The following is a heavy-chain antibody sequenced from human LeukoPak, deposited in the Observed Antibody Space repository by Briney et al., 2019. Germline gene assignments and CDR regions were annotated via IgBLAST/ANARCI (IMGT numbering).Heavy chain of an antibody. CDR1: GFTFSSYS. V-gene: IGHV3-21*01. CDR3: ARVYDFWSGYYRVDAFDI. Sequence: PGGPLRLSCAASGFTFSSYSMNWVRQAPGKGLEWVSSISSSSSYIYYADSVKGRFTISRDNAKNSLYLQMNSLRAEDTAVYYCARVYDFWSGYYRVDAFDIWGQGTMVTVSS. CDR2: ISSSSSYI. D-gene: IGHD3-3*01. J-gene: IGHJ3*02.